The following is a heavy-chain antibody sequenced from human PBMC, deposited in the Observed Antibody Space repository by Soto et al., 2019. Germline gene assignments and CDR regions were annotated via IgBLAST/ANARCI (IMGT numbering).Heavy chain of an antibody. V-gene: IGHV1-18*01. J-gene: IGHJ5*02. Sequence: QVQLVQSGAEVKKPGASVKVSCKASGYTFTSYGISWVRQAPGQGLEWMGWISAYNGNTNYAQKLQGRVTMTTDTSTSTAYMELRSLRSDDTAVYYCARDPRSESSYDFWSGRARDNWFDPWGQGTLVTVSS. CDR2: ISAYNGNT. D-gene: IGHD3-3*01. CDR3: ARDPRSESSYDFWSGRARDNWFDP. CDR1: GYTFTSYG.